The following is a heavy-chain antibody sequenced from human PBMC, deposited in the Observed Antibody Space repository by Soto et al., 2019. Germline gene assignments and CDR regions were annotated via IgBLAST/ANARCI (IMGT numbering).Heavy chain of an antibody. CDR1: GGSISSSNW. CDR3: ARVIIGYSSGWYYFDY. V-gene: IGHV4-4*02. J-gene: IGHJ4*02. Sequence: QVQLQESGPGLVKPSGTLSLTCAVSGGSISSSNWWSWVRQPPGKGLEWIGEIYHSGSTNYNPSLTSRVTISVDKSTNQFSLKLSSVTAADTAVYYCARVIIGYSSGWYYFDYWGQGTLVTVSS. D-gene: IGHD6-19*01. CDR2: IYHSGST.